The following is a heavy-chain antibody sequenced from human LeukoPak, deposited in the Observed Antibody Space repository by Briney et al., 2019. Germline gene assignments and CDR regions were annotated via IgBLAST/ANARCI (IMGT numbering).Heavy chain of an antibody. CDR2: IYYSGST. V-gene: IGHV4-39*01. CDR1: GGSISSSSYY. Sequence: PSETLSLTCTVSGGSISSSSYYWGWIRQPPGDGLEWIGSIYYSGSTYYNPSLKSRVTISVDTSKNQFSLKLSSVTAADTAVYYCARHAAVPAYFDYWGQGTLVTVSS. D-gene: IGHD2-2*01. J-gene: IGHJ4*02. CDR3: ARHAAVPAYFDY.